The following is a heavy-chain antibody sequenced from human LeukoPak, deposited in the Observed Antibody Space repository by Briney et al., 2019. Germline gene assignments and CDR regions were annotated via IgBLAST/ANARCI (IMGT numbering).Heavy chain of an antibody. D-gene: IGHD6-6*01. CDR1: GGTFSSYA. Sequence: SVKVSCKASGGTFSSYAISWVRQAPGQGLEWMGGIIPILGTANYAQKFQGRVTITADESTSTAYMELSSLRSEDTAVYYCARVSPGQLVLQGWFDPWGQGTLVTVSS. V-gene: IGHV1-69*13. J-gene: IGHJ5*02. CDR2: IIPILGTA. CDR3: ARVSPGQLVLQGWFDP.